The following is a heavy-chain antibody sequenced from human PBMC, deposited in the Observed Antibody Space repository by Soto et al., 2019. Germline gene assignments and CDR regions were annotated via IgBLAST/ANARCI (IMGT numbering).Heavy chain of an antibody. CDR3: ARHSEDTVTPDF. J-gene: IGHJ4*02. D-gene: IGHD4-17*01. Sequence: GESLKISCKASGYSFTSYWIGWVRQVPGEGLEWMGTIYPGDSEIRYNPSFQGQVTISADKSITTAYLQWSRLAASDTAMYYCARHSEDTVTPDFWGQGTLVTVSS. V-gene: IGHV5-51*01. CDR1: GYSFTSYW. CDR2: IYPGDSEI.